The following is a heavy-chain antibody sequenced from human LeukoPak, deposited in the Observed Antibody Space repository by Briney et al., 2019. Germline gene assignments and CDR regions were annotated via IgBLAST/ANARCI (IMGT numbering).Heavy chain of an antibody. Sequence: PSETLSLTCTVSGGSISDYYWSWIRQSPGKGLEWIGYIYHSGTTNYNPSLKSRVTISVDTSKNQFSLKLSSVTAADTAVYYCARVTVTRWFDPWGQGTLVTVSS. CDR2: IYHSGTT. CDR3: ARVTVTRWFDP. CDR1: GGSISDYY. D-gene: IGHD4-17*01. V-gene: IGHV4-59*12. J-gene: IGHJ5*02.